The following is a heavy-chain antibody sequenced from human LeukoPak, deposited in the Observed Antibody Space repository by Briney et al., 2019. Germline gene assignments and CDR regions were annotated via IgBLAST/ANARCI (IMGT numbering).Heavy chain of an antibody. CDR3: AKPASTAGHSYGMDV. J-gene: IGHJ6*02. D-gene: IGHD4-11*01. CDR1: GFTFSSYG. V-gene: IGHV3-23*01. Sequence: GGSLRLSCAASGFTFSSYGMHWVRQAPGKGLEWVSAISGSGGSTYYADSVKGRFTISRDNSKNTLYLQMNSLRAEDTAVYYCAKPASTAGHSYGMDVWGQGTTVTVSS. CDR2: ISGSGGST.